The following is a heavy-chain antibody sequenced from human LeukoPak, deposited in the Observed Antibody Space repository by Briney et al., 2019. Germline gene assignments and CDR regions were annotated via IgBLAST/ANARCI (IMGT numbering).Heavy chain of an antibody. CDR2: ISSSGSTI. D-gene: IGHD3-9*01. J-gene: IGHJ4*02. Sequence: GGSMRLSCAASGFTFGSYEMNWVRQAPGKGLEWVSYISSSGSTIYYADSVKGRFTISRDNAKNSLYLQMNSLRAEDTAVYYCAIGYDILTGYDYWGQGTLVTVSS. V-gene: IGHV3-48*03. CDR1: GFTFGSYE. CDR3: AIGYDILTGYDY.